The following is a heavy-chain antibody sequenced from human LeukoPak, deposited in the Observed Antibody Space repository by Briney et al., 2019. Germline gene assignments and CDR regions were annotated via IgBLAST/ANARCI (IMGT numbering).Heavy chain of an antibody. D-gene: IGHD3-22*01. CDR2: IRYDGSNK. CDR3: AQGAYYYDSSGDDAFDI. Sequence: GGSLRLSXAASGFTFSSYGMHWVRQAPGKGLEWVAFIRYDGSNKYYADSVKGRFTISRDNSKNTLYLQMNSLRAEDTAVYYCAQGAYYYDSSGDDAFDIWGRGTMVTVSS. V-gene: IGHV3-30*02. CDR1: GFTFSSYG. J-gene: IGHJ3*02.